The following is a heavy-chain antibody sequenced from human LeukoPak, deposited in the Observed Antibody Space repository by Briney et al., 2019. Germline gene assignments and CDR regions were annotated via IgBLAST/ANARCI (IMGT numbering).Heavy chain of an antibody. Sequence: GGSLRLSCVSSGFTFSRYGIHWVRQDPGKGLEWVSFIQTDGSTKYYADSVKGRFTISRDNSKNTLYLQMNSLRAEDTAVYYCAKEARKIVDGIDYWGQGTLVTVSS. CDR3: AKEARKIVDGIDY. CDR2: IQTDGSTK. V-gene: IGHV3-30*02. CDR1: GFTFSRYG. J-gene: IGHJ4*02. D-gene: IGHD6-19*01.